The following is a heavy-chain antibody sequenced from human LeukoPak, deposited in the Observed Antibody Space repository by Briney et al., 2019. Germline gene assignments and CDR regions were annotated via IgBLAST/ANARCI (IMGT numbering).Heavy chain of an antibody. D-gene: IGHD4-11*01. CDR3: AREYSNWGANYYYYYMDV. Sequence: GSSVKVSCKASGGTCSSYAISWVRQAPGQGLEWMGRIIPIFGTANYAQKFQGRVTITTDESTSTAYMELSSLRSEDTAVYYCAREYSNWGANYYYYYMDVWGKGTTVTVSS. V-gene: IGHV1-69*05. CDR2: IIPIFGTA. CDR1: GGTCSSYA. J-gene: IGHJ6*03.